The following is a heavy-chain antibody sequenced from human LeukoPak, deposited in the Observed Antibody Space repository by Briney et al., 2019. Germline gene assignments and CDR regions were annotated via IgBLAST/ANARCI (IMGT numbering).Heavy chain of an antibody. D-gene: IGHD3-22*01. CDR1: GFTFSSYW. CDR2: IKQDGSET. Sequence: GGSLRLSCSASGFTFSSYWMSWVRQAPEKGLEWVANIKQDGSETYYVDSVKGRFTISRDNAKNSLYLQMNSLRAEDTAVYYCARIRITMIVVYYFDYWGQGTLVTVSS. J-gene: IGHJ4*02. CDR3: ARIRITMIVVYYFDY. V-gene: IGHV3-7*01.